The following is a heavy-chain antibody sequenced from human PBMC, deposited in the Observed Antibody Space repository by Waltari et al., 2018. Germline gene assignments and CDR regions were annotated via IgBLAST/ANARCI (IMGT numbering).Heavy chain of an antibody. CDR2: MNPDSGNT. CDR1: GYTFTSYD. V-gene: IGHV1-8*01. CDR3: ARGFSMATITFDY. D-gene: IGHD4-4*01. Sequence: QVQLVQSGAEVKKPGASVKVSCKASGYTFTSYDINWVRQDTGQGLEWMGWMNPDSGNTGYAQKFQGRATMTRNTSISTAYMELSSLRSEDTAVYYCARGFSMATITFDYWGQGTLVTVSS. J-gene: IGHJ4*02.